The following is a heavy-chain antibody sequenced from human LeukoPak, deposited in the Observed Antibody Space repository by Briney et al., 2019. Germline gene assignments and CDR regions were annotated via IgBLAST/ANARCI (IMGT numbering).Heavy chain of an antibody. J-gene: IGHJ4*02. CDR3: ATEYIGSFYQ. V-gene: IGHV3-72*01. D-gene: IGHD1-26*01. CDR2: TRNKANSYTT. CDR1: GFTFSSYS. Sequence: PGGSLRLSCAASGFTFSSYSMNWVRQAPGKGLEWVGRTRNKANSYTTEYAASVKGRFTISRDDSKNSLYLQMNSLKTEDTAIYYCATEYIGSFYQWGQGTLVTVSS.